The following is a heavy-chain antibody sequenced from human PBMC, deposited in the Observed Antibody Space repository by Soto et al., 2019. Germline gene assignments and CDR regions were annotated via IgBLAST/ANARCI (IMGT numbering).Heavy chain of an antibody. Sequence: PSQTQSLTYAVSYGSISSYYGSWIRQPPGKGLEWVGYIYYGGTTSYNPSLQSRVTISVDTSKNQFSLKLSPVTAADTAVYYCARRYGSAFDIWGQGTMVTGS. D-gene: IGHD3-10*01. CDR3: ARRYGSAFDI. CDR2: IYYGGTT. V-gene: IGHV4-59*01. CDR1: YGSISSYY. J-gene: IGHJ3*02.